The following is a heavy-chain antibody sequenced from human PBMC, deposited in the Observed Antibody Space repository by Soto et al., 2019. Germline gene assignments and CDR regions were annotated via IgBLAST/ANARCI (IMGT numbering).Heavy chain of an antibody. CDR1: GYTFISYN. CDR2: ISGYNDNT. J-gene: IGHJ6*02. D-gene: IGHD2-8*01. V-gene: IGHV1-18*01. Sequence: ASVKVSCKASGYTFISYNINWVRLAPGQGPEWLGRISGYNDNTYYAQKFQGRVTMSTDTSTTTAYMELRSLRSDDTAVYYCAKNGQPPYYYYGLYVCAQGTKVTVSS. CDR3: AKNGQPPYYYYGLYV.